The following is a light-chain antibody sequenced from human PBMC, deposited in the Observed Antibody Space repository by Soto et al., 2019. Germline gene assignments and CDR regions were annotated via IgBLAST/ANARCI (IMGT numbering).Light chain of an antibody. CDR2: IND. Sequence: QSVLTQPPSASGTPGQRVTISCSGSSSNIGRHDVYWYQHLPGTAPKVLIYINDQRPSGVPGRFSASTSGTSASLAISGLQSDDEADYYCATWDDDLNAAVFGGGTQLTVL. J-gene: IGLJ7*01. V-gene: IGLV1-44*01. CDR3: ATWDDDLNAAV. CDR1: SSNIGRHD.